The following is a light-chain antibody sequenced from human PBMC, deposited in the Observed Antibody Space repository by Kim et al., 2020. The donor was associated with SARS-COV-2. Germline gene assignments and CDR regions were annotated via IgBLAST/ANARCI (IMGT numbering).Light chain of an antibody. CDR2: GAS. Sequence: SLSPGERATLSCRASQSVSSSYLAWYQQKPGQAPRLLIYGASSRATGIPDRFSGSGSGTDFTLTISRLEPEDFAVYYCQQYGSSPLGQGTKLEI. V-gene: IGKV3-20*01. CDR3: QQYGSSP. CDR1: QSVSSSY. J-gene: IGKJ2*01.